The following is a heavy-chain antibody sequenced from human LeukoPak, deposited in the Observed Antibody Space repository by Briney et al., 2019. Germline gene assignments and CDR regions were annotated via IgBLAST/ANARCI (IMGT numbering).Heavy chain of an antibody. CDR1: GYSFTNYW. Sequence: GASVKVSCKGSGYSFTNYWIGWVRQLPGKGLEWMGFIYPRDARTTYSPSFQGQVTISADRSISTAYMKWSSLKASDTAMYYCAKGGDGRDFLLYWGQGSLVTVSS. CDR3: AKGGDGRDFLLY. CDR2: IYPRDART. J-gene: IGHJ4*02. D-gene: IGHD5-24*01. V-gene: IGHV5-51*01.